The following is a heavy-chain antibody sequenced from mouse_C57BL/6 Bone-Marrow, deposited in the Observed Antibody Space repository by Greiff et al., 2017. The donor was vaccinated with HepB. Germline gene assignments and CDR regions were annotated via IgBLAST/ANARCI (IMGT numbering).Heavy chain of an antibody. CDR1: GFSLTSYG. D-gene: IGHD3-2*02. CDR3: ARHLPDSSGSFAY. CDR2: IWSDGST. Sequence: VKLMESGPGLVAPSQSLSITCTVSGFSLTSYGVHWVRQPPGKGLEWLVVIWSDGSTTYNSALKSRLSISKDNSKSQVFLKMNSLQTHDTAMYYCARHLPDSSGSFAYWGQGTLVTVSA. V-gene: IGHV2-6-1*01. J-gene: IGHJ3*01.